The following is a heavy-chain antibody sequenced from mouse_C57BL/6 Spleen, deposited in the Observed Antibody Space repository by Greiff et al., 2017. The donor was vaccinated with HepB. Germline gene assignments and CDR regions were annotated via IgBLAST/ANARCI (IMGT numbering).Heavy chain of an antibody. V-gene: IGHV1-9*01. CDR1: GSTFTGYW. CDR3: ARPYYSNYPFAY. D-gene: IGHD2-5*01. J-gene: IGHJ3*01. Sequence: VQLQESGAELMKPGASVKLSCKATGSTFTGYWIEWVKQRPGHGLEWIGEILPGSGSNNYNEKFKGKATFTAVTSSKTASMQLRSLTTEASAIFSFARPYYSNYPFAYWGQGTLVTVSA. CDR2: ILPGSGSN.